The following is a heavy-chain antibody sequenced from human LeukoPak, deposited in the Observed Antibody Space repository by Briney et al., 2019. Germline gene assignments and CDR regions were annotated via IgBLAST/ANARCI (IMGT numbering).Heavy chain of an antibody. CDR2: IYPVDSDT. CDR3: ARQLYSSGWYGDNAFDI. Sequence: GESLKISCMGSGYSFTSYWIGWVRQMPGKGLEWMGIIYPVDSDTRYSPSFQGQVTISAHKSISTAYLQWRSLKASDTAMYYCARQLYSSGWYGDNAFDIWGQGTMVTVSS. D-gene: IGHD6-19*01. CDR1: GYSFTSYW. J-gene: IGHJ3*02. V-gene: IGHV5-51*01.